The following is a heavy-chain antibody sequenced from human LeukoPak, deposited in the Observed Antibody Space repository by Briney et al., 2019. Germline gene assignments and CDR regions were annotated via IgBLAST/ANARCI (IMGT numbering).Heavy chain of an antibody. V-gene: IGHV4-34*01. Sequence: SETLSLTCAVYGGSFSGYYWSWIRQPPGKGLEWIGEINHSGGTNYNPSLKSRVTISVDTSKNQFSLKLSSVTAADTAVYYCARWGPYYYGSGSYYNAHFDYWGQGTLVTVSS. CDR2: INHSGGT. CDR1: GGSFSGYY. D-gene: IGHD3-10*01. J-gene: IGHJ4*02. CDR3: ARWGPYYYGSGSYYNAHFDY.